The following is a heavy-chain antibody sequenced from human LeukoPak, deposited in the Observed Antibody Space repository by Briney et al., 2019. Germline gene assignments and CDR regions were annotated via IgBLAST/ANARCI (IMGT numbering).Heavy chain of an antibody. CDR2: ISHGGST. CDR3: ARRGWEVGATLYYYYYMDV. J-gene: IGHJ6*03. CDR1: GGSITSYY. V-gene: IGHV4-34*01. Sequence: SETLSLTCTVSGGSITSYYWSWIRQPPGKGLEWIGEISHGGSTNYNPSLKSRVTISVDTSKSQFSLKLTSVTAADTALYYCARRGWEVGATLYYYYYMDVWAKGTTVIVSS. D-gene: IGHD1-26*01.